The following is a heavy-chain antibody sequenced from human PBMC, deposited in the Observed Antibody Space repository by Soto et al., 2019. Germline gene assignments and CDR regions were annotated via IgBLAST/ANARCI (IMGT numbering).Heavy chain of an antibody. D-gene: IGHD3-10*01. J-gene: IGHJ3*02. CDR1: GYSFTSYW. V-gene: IGHV5-51*01. CDR2: IYPGDSDT. CDR3: AGGGVRGVITRTRDYYGAYDAFDI. Sequence: GESLKISCKGSGYSFTSYWIGWVRQMPGKGLEWMGIIYPGDSDTRYSPSFQGQVTISADKSISTAYLQWSSLKASDTAMYYCAGGGVRGVITRTRDYYGAYDAFDIWGQGTMVTVSS.